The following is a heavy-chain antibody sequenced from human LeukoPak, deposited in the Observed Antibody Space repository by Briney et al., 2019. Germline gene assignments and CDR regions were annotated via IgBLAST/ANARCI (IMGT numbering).Heavy chain of an antibody. J-gene: IGHJ4*02. V-gene: IGHV3-74*01. Sequence: PGGSLRLSCAPSGFTFSTYWMYWVRQAPGKGLVWVSRSNGDGSSTTYADSVKRRFTISRDNAKNTLYLQMDTVRPGDTAVYYCARDRRYSFDSWGQGGLVTVSS. CDR1: GFTFSTYW. CDR3: ARDRRYSFDS. CDR2: SNGDGSST. D-gene: IGHD5-18*01.